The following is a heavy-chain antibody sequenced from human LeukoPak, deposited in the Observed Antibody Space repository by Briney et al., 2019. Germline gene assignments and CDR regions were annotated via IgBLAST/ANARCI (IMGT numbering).Heavy chain of an antibody. V-gene: IGHV3-53*01. Sequence: GSLRLSCAASGFTVSSNYMSWVRQAPGKGLEWVSVIYSGGSTYYADSVKGRFTISRDNSKNTLYLQMNSLRAEDTAVYYCARGYCSSTSCYEGGYYFDYWGQGTLVTVSS. CDR2: IYSGGST. J-gene: IGHJ4*02. D-gene: IGHD2-2*01. CDR1: GFTVSSNY. CDR3: ARGYCSSTSCYEGGYYFDY.